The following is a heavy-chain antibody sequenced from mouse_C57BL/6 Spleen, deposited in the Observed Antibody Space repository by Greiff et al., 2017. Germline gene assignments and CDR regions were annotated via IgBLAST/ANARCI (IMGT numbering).Heavy chain of an antibody. CDR1: GYAFSSYW. D-gene: IGHD4-1*01. J-gene: IGHJ2*01. CDR2: IYPGDGDT. Sequence: QQSGAELVKPGASVKISCKASGYAFSSYWMNWVKQRPGKGLEWIGQIYPGDGDTNYNGKFKGKATLTADKSSSTAYMQLSSLTSEDSAVYFCARSMGTGTFDYWGQGTTLTVSS. V-gene: IGHV1-80*01. CDR3: ARSMGTGTFDY.